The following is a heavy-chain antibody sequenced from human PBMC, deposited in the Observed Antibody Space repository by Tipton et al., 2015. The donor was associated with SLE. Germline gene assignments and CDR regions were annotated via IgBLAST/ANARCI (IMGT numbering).Heavy chain of an antibody. CDR2: IRYDGSNK. CDR3: AKDRGIVGGAYYYYGMDV. D-gene: IGHD2-15*01. Sequence: SLRLSCAASGFTFSSYSMNWVRQAPGKGLEWVAFIRYDGSNKYYADSVKGRFTISRDNSKNTLYLQMNSLRAEDTAVYYCAKDRGIVGGAYYYYGMDVWGQGTTVTVSS. V-gene: IGHV3-30*02. CDR1: GFTFSSYS. J-gene: IGHJ6*02.